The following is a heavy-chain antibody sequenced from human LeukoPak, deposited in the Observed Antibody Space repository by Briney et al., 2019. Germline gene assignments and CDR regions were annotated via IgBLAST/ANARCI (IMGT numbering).Heavy chain of an antibody. D-gene: IGHD3-10*01. V-gene: IGHV4-59*08. CDR1: GGSISSYY. J-gene: IGHJ3*02. CDR2: IYYSGST. CDR3: ARPSLWFGESFGAFDI. Sequence: PSETLCLTCTVSGGSISSYYWSWIRQPPGKGLEWIGYIYYSGSTNYNPSLKSRVTISVDTSENQFSLKLSSVTAADTAVYYCARPSLWFGESFGAFDIWGQGAMVTVSS.